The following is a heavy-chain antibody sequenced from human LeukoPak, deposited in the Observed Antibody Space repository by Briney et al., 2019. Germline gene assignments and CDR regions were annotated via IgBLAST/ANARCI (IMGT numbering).Heavy chain of an antibody. D-gene: IGHD5-18*01. CDR2: ISGSGGST. CDR1: GYSISSGYY. V-gene: IGHV3-23*01. Sequence: HTSETLSLTCAVSGYSISSGYYWGWIRQPPGKGLEWVSAISGSGGSTYYADSVKGRFTISRDNSKNTLYLQMNSLRAEDTAVYYCAKVVKDTAMVIDYWGQGTLVTVSS. CDR3: AKVVKDTAMVIDY. J-gene: IGHJ4*02.